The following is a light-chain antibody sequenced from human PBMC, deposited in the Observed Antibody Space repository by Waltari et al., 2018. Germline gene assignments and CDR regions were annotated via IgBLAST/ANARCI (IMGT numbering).Light chain of an antibody. V-gene: IGKV3-11*01. CDR1: QNIDSY. Sequence: EIVLTQSPGTLSLSPGERATLSCRASQNIDSYLAWYQQKPGQAPRLLIYDASNRATGIPARFSGSGSGTAFTLTISSLEFGDSAVYYCQQRRDWPLSFGGGTKVEIK. CDR2: DAS. J-gene: IGKJ4*01. CDR3: QQRRDWPLS.